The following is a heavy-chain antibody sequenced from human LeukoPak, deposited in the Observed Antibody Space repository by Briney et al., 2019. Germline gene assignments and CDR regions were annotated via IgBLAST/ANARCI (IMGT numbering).Heavy chain of an antibody. Sequence: PSETLSLTCAVYGGSFSGYYWSWIRQPPGKGLEWIGEINHSASTNYNPSLKGRVTISVDTSKNQFSLKLSSVTAAATAVYYCARKRQYYYGSGTYGMDVWGQGTTVTVSS. V-gene: IGHV4-34*01. CDR2: INHSAST. D-gene: IGHD3-10*01. J-gene: IGHJ6*02. CDR1: GGSFSGYY. CDR3: ARKRQYYYGSGTYGMDV.